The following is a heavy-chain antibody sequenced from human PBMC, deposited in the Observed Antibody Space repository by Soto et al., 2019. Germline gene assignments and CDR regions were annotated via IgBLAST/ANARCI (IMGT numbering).Heavy chain of an antibody. D-gene: IGHD5-18*01. Sequence: SGPTLVNPTQTLTLTCTFSGFSLSTSGMCVSWIRQPPGKALEWLALIDWDDDKYYSTSLKTRPTISKDTSKNQVVLTMTNMDPVDTATYYCARRRVHRKDTAMAEDYYYGMDVWGQGTTVTVSS. CDR2: IDWDDDK. J-gene: IGHJ6*02. CDR1: GFSLSTSGMC. CDR3: ARRRVHRKDTAMAEDYYYGMDV. V-gene: IGHV2-70*01.